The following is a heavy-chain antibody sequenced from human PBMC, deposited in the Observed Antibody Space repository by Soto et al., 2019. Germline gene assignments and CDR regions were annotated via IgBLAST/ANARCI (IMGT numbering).Heavy chain of an antibody. CDR3: ARDFWRGGSSGY. J-gene: IGHJ4*02. CDR1: GYTFTSYG. V-gene: IGHV1-18*01. D-gene: IGHD3-16*01. CDR2: ISAYNGNT. Sequence: PSVKVSCKASGYTFTSYGISWVRQAPGQGLEWMGWISAYNGNTNYAQKLQGRVTMTTDTSTSTAYMELRSLRSDDTAVYYCARDFWRGGSSGYWGQGTLVTVSS.